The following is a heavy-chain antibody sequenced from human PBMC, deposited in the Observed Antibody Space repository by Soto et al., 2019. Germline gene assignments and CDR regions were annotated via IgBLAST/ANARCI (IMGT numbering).Heavy chain of an antibody. D-gene: IGHD6-6*01. CDR3: ARVDRGSSLFYYYYGMDV. V-gene: IGHV3-33*01. CDR1: GFTFSSYG. J-gene: IGHJ6*02. CDR2: IWYDGSNK. Sequence: GGSLRLSCAASGFTFSSYGMHWVRQAPGKGLEWVAVIWYDGSNKYYADTVKGRFTISRDNSQNTLNLQMDSLRAEDTALYYCARVDRGSSLFYYYYGMDVWGQGTTVTVSS.